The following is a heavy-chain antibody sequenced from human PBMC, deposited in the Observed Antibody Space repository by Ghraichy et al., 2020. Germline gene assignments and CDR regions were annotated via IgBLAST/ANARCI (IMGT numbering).Heavy chain of an antibody. J-gene: IGHJ6*02. V-gene: IGHV3-48*02. Sequence: GGSLRLSCVGSGFTFSSYSMNWVRQSPGKGLEWVSYITSSSRTVSYADSVKGRFTISRDNAQNSLYLQMNSLRDEDTAVYYCARGSTVVRFFYYDGMDVCGQGTTVTVSS. CDR3: ARGSTVVRFFYYDGMDV. D-gene: IGHD4-23*01. CDR2: ITSSSRTV. CDR1: GFTFSSYS.